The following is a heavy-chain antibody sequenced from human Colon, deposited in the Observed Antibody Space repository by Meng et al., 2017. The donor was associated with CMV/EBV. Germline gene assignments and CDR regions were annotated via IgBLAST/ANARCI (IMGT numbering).Heavy chain of an antibody. Sequence: TSPVGVGGIRRPPGKALEWLALIFWDDMTRYNSSLASRLTVTKDTSKNQVVLTMTNMDPVDTATYYCAHTSGRDCATPDCHIRYFDPWGQGTLVTVSS. CDR3: AHTSGRDCATPDCHIRYFDP. CDR2: IFWDDMT. J-gene: IGHJ5*02. D-gene: IGHD2-15*01. CDR1: TSPVG. V-gene: IGHV2-5*02.